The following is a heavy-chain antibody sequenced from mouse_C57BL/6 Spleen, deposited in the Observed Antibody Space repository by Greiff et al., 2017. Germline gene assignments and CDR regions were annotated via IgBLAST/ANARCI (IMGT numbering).Heavy chain of an antibody. CDR2: IHPNSGST. Sequence: QVQLQQSGAELVKPGASVKLSCKASGYTFTSYWMHWVKQRPGQGLEWIGMIHPNSGSTNYNEKFKSKATLTVDKSSSTAYMQLSSLTSEDSAVYYCARKAQAYYAMDYWGQGTSVTVSS. V-gene: IGHV1-64*01. CDR3: ARKAQAYYAMDY. CDR1: GYTFTSYW. D-gene: IGHD3-2*02. J-gene: IGHJ4*01.